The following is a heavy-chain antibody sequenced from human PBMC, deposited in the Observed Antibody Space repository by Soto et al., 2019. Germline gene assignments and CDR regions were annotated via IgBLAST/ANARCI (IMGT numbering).Heavy chain of an antibody. Sequence: QVQLVESGGGVVQPGRSLRLSCAASGFTFSSYAMHWVRQAPGKGLEWVAVISYDGSNKYYADSVKGRFTISRDNSKNTLYLQMNSLRAEDTAVYYCARDRPSENYYDSSGPPGELDYWGQGTLVTVSS. CDR1: GFTFSSYA. V-gene: IGHV3-30-3*01. D-gene: IGHD3-22*01. CDR3: ARDRPSENYYDSSGPPGELDY. J-gene: IGHJ4*02. CDR2: ISYDGSNK.